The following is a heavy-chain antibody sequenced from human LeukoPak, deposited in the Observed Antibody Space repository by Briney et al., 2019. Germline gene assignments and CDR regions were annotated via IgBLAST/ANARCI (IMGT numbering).Heavy chain of an antibody. CDR1: GFTVSSNH. CDR3: ARGPAGYN. J-gene: IGHJ4*02. Sequence: QPGGSLRLSCAASGFTVSSNHMSWVRQAPGKRLEWASVIYSGGSTDYADSVKGRFTISRDNLKNTLYLQMNSLRAEDTAVYYCARGPAGYNWGQGTLVTFSS. CDR2: IYSGGST. V-gene: IGHV3-53*01. D-gene: IGHD1-1*01.